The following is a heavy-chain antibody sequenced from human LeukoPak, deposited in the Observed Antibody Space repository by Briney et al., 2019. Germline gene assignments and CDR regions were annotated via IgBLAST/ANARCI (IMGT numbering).Heavy chain of an antibody. CDR2: IGTSSTTI. CDR1: GFTFSSYI. CDR3: ARVAAGGSYFYYMDG. J-gene: IGHJ6*03. Sequence: PGGSLGLSCAASGFTFSSYIMNWVRQPPGKGLEWVSNIGTSSTTIYYADSVKGRFTISRDNAKNSLYLQMNSLRADDTAVYYCARVAAGGSYFYYMDGWGKGTTVTVSS. V-gene: IGHV3-48*01.